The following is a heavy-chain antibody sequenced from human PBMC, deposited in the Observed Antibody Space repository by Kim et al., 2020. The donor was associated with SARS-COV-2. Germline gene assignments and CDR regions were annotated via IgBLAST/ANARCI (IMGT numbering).Heavy chain of an antibody. V-gene: IGHV3-33*01. J-gene: IGHJ4*02. CDR3: ARESCLYCTGGVWGFDY. D-gene: IGHD2-8*02. CDR2: IWYDGSNK. CDR1: GFTFSSYG. Sequence: GGSLRLSCAASGFTFSSYGMHWVRQAPGKGLEWVAVIWYDGSNKYYADSVKGRFTISRDNSKNTLYLQMNSLRAEDTAVYYCARESCLYCTGGVWGFDYWGQGTLVTVSS.